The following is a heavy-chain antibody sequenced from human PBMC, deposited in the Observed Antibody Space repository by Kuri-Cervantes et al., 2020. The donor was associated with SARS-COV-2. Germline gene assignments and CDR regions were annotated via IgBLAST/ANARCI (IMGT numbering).Heavy chain of an antibody. V-gene: IGHV5-10-1*01. CDR2: IDPSDSYT. Sequence: KVSCKGSGYSFTSYWISWVRQMPGKGLEWMGRIDPSDSYTNYSPSFQGHVTISADKSISTAYLQWSSLKASDTAMYYCARKPSGSGYNYGMDVWGQGTTVTVS. D-gene: IGHD3-10*01. J-gene: IGHJ6*02. CDR1: GYSFTSYW. CDR3: ARKPSGSGYNYGMDV.